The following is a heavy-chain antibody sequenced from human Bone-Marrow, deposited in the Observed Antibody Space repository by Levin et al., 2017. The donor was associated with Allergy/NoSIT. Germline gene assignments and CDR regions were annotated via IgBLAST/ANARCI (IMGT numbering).Heavy chain of an antibody. Sequence: SETLSLTCTVSSGSLRSGGYYWSWIRQHPGKGLQWIAYTYHSGSASYNPSLRSRVTISVDTSKNQFSLKVTSVTAADTAVYYCARVSAPRQAFDVWGQGTMVIISS. D-gene: IGHD2-21*01. V-gene: IGHV4-31*03. CDR2: TYHSGSA. CDR1: SGSLRSGGYY. J-gene: IGHJ3*01. CDR3: ARVSAPRQAFDV.